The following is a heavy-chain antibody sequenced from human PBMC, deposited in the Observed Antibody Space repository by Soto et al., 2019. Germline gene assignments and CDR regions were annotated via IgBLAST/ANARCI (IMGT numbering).Heavy chain of an antibody. CDR3: QLWFGELLSQAFDY. CDR1: GFTVSSNY. Sequence: PGGSLRLSCAASGFTVSSNYMSWVRQASRKGLEWVGRIRSKANSYATAYAASVKGRFTISRDDSKNTAYLQMNSLKTEDTAVYYCQLWFGELLSQAFDYWGQGTLVTVSS. D-gene: IGHD3-10*01. J-gene: IGHJ4*02. CDR2: IRSKANSYAT. V-gene: IGHV3-73*01.